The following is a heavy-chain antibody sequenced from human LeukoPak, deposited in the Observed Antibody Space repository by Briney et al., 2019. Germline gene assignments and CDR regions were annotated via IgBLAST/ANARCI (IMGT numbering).Heavy chain of an antibody. D-gene: IGHD2-21*02. V-gene: IGHV1-69*13. CDR3: ASPVVTASTEYFQH. CDR1: GYTFTSYY. J-gene: IGHJ1*01. Sequence: ASVKVSCKASGYTFTSYYMHWVRQAPGQGLEWMGGIIPIFGTANYAQKFQGRVTITADESTSTAYMELSSLRSEDTAVYYCASPVVTASTEYFQHWGQGTLVTVSS. CDR2: IIPIFGTA.